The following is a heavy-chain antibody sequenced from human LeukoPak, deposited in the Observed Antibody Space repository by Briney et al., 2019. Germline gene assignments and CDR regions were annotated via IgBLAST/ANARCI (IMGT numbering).Heavy chain of an antibody. CDR1: GFTFSSYA. Sequence: GGTLRLSCAASGFTFSSYAMSWVRQAPGKGLEWVSAISGSGGSTYYADSVKGRFTISRDNSKNTLYLQMNSLRAEDTAVYYCAKERGSRSGGFSDYWGQGTLVTVSS. V-gene: IGHV3-23*01. D-gene: IGHD3-3*01. J-gene: IGHJ4*02. CDR2: ISGSGGST. CDR3: AKERGSRSGGFSDY.